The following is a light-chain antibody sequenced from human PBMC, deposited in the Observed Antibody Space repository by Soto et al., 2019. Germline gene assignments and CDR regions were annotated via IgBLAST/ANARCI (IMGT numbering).Light chain of an antibody. CDR2: DAS. V-gene: IGKV3-11*01. CDR3: QQYGSSQFT. Sequence: EIVLTQSPATLSLSPGERATLSCRASQSVSSYLAWYQQKPGQAPRLLIYDASNRATGIPARLSGSGSGTDFTLTISSLEPEDFAVYYCQQYGSSQFTFGPGTKVNIK. J-gene: IGKJ3*01. CDR1: QSVSSY.